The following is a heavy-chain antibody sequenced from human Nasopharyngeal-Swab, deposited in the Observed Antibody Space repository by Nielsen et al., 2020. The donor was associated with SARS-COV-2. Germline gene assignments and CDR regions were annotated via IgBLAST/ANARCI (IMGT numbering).Heavy chain of an antibody. D-gene: IGHD3-3*01. V-gene: IGHV1-18*01. CDR2: ISAYNGNT. J-gene: IGHJ4*02. Sequence: ASVKVSCKASGYTFTSYGISWVRQAPGQGLEWMGWISAYNGNTNYAQKLQGRVTMTTDTSTSTAYMELRSLRSAGTAVYYCARDDSSNYDFWSGYYTSFDYWGQGTLVTVSS. CDR1: GYTFTSYG. CDR3: ARDDSSNYDFWSGYYTSFDY.